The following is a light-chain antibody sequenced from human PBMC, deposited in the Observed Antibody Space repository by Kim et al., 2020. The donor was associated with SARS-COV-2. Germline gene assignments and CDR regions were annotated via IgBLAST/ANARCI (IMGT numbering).Light chain of an antibody. CDR1: QSVSISY. V-gene: IGKV3-20*01. J-gene: IGKJ1*01. CDR2: GAS. CDR3: QQFGSSHLT. Sequence: DIVLTQSPGTLSLSPGERATLSCRASQSVSISYLVWYQQKPGQAPRLLIYGASSRATGIPDRFSGSGSGTDFTLTISRLEPEDFAVYYCQQFGSSHLTFGQGTKVDIK.